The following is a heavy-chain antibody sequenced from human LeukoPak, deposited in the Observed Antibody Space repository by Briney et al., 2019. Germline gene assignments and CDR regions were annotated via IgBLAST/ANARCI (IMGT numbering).Heavy chain of an antibody. CDR2: IYYSGRT. V-gene: IGHV4-59*12. CDR3: ARAAWTGLRFDP. J-gene: IGHJ5*02. Sequence: SETLSLTCSVSGGSISSYYWSWIRQPPGKGLEWIGYIYYSGRTSYNPSLKSRVTISVDTSKNQFSLKLSSVTAADTAVYYCARAAWTGLRFDPWGQGTLVTVSS. CDR1: GGSISSYY. D-gene: IGHD3-10*01.